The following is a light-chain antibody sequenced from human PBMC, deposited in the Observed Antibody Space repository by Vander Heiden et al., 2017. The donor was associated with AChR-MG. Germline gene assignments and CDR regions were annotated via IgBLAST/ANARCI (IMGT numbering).Light chain of an antibody. Sequence: QSALTQPAPVSGSPGQSIPISCTGTSSDVGGYNYVSWYQQHPGKAPKLMIYDVSKRPSGVSNRFSGSKSGNTASLTISGLQAEDEADYYCSSYTSSSTLVFGGGTKLTVL. V-gene: IGLV2-14*01. CDR3: SSYTSSSTLV. CDR1: SSDVGGYNY. CDR2: DVS. J-gene: IGLJ3*02.